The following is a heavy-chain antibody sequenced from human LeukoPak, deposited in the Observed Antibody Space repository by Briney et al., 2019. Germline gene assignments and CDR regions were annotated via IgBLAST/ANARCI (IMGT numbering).Heavy chain of an antibody. J-gene: IGHJ5*02. CDR1: GYSFTSYW. Sequence: GESLKISCKGSGYSFTSYWIGWVRQMPGKGLEWMGIIYPGDSDTRYSPSFQGQVTISADKSISTAYLQWSSLKASDTAMYYCARSLPYSSSWYNWFDPWGQGTLVTVSS. D-gene: IGHD6-13*01. CDR2: IYPGDSDT. V-gene: IGHV5-51*01. CDR3: ARSLPYSSSWYNWFDP.